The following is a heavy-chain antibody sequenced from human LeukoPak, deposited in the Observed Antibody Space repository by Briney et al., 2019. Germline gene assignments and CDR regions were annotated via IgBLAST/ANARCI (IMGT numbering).Heavy chain of an antibody. J-gene: IGHJ4*02. V-gene: IGHV3-30*18. CDR3: AKVPYYYDSSGFYYFDY. CDR1: GFTFSSYG. CDR2: ISYDGSNK. Sequence: GGSLRLSCAASGFTFSSYGMHWVRQAPGKGLEWVAVISYDGSNKYYADSVKGRFTISRDNSENTLYLQMNSLRAEDTAVYYCAKVPYYYDSSGFYYFDYWGQGTLVTVSS. D-gene: IGHD3-22*01.